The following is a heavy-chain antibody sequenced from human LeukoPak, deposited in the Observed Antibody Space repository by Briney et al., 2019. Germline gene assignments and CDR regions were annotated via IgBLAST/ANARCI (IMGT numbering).Heavy chain of an antibody. CDR2: IYYSGST. J-gene: IGHJ2*01. CDR3: ARDITVAGTGWYFDL. D-gene: IGHD6-19*01. CDR1: DGSISSYY. V-gene: IGHV4-59*01. Sequence: PSKTLSLTCSVSDGSISSYYWSWIRQPPGKGLEWIGYIYYSGSTNYNPSLKSRVTISVDTSKNQFSLKLRSVTAADTAVYYCARDITVAGTGWYFDLWGRGTLVTVSS.